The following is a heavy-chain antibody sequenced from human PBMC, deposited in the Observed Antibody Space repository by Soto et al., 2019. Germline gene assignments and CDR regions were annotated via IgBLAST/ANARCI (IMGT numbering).Heavy chain of an antibody. Sequence: SETLSLTCTVSGGSISSGDYYWSWIRQPPGKGLEWIGYIYYSGSTYYNPSLKSRVTISVDTSKNQFSLKLSSVTAADTAVYYCAGDPRFFGVFIERGDYYYYGMAVWGKGTTFTVSS. V-gene: IGHV4-30-4*01. CDR3: AGDPRFFGVFIERGDYYYYGMAV. CDR1: GGSISSGDYY. D-gene: IGHD3-3*01. J-gene: IGHJ6*04. CDR2: IYYSGST.